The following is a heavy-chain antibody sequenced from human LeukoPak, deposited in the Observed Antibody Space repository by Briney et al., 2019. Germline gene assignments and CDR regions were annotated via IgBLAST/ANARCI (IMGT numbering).Heavy chain of an antibody. CDR2: INHSGST. J-gene: IGHJ3*02. CDR3: ARGLYYYDSSGSSQRDDAFDI. CDR1: GGSFSGHY. D-gene: IGHD3-22*01. Sequence: SEILSLTCAVYGGSFSGHYWTWIRQPPGKGLEWIGEINHSGSTNYNPSLKSRVTISVDTSKNQFSLKLNSVTAADTAVYYCARGLYYYDSSGSSQRDDAFDIWGQGTLVTVSS. V-gene: IGHV4-34*01.